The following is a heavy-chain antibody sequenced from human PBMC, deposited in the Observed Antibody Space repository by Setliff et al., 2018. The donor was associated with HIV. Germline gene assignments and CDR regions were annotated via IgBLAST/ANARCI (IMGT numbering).Heavy chain of an antibody. D-gene: IGHD1-26*01. J-gene: IGHJ4*02. Sequence: GGSLRLSCAASGFTFRDHYMDWVRQAPGKGLEWVGRTGNKASSDTTQYAASVKGRFTISRDDSKNSVFLQMNSLKTEDTAMYYCTRSKWGPGFDYWGQGTLVTVSS. CDR1: GFTFRDHY. CDR3: TRSKWGPGFDY. CDR2: TGNKASSDTT. V-gene: IGHV3-72*01.